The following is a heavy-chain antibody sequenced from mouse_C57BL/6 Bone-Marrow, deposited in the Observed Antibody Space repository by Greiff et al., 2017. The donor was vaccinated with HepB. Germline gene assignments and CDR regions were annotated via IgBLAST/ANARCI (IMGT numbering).Heavy chain of an antibody. D-gene: IGHD1-1*01. J-gene: IGHJ4*01. Sequence: VQLKESGPELVKPGASVKISCKASGYSFTDYNMNWVKQSNGKSLEWIGVINPNYGTTSYNQKFKGKATLTVDQSSSTAYMQLNSLTSEDSAVYYCARGGGFITTHSGGYYAMDYWGQGTSVTVSS. CDR2: INPNYGTT. CDR1: GYSFTDYN. CDR3: ARGGGFITTHSGGYYAMDY. V-gene: IGHV1-39*01.